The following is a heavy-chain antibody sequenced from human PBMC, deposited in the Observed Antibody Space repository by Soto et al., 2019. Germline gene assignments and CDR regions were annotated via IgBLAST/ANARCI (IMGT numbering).Heavy chain of an antibody. CDR1: GGSISSYY. CDR3: ARAQRVVVVAATLPSWFDP. CDR2: IYYSGST. J-gene: IGHJ5*02. D-gene: IGHD2-15*01. V-gene: IGHV4-59*01. Sequence: PSETLSLTCTVSGGSISSYYWSWIRQPPGKGLEWIGYIYYSGSTNYNPSLKSRVTISVDTSKNQFSLKLSSVTAADTAVYYCARAQRVVVVAATLPSWFDPRGQGTLVT.